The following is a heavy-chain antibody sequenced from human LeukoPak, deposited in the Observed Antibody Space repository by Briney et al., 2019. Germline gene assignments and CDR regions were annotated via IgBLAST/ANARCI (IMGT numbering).Heavy chain of an antibody. CDR2: IYYSGST. D-gene: IGHD3-10*01. V-gene: IGHV4-39*07. CDR1: GGYISSSSYY. Sequence: SETLSLTCTVSGGYISSSSYYWGWLRQPPGKGLERIGSIYYSGSTYYNPSLKSRVTISVDTSKNQFSLKLSSVTAADTAVYYCARDSSPFYGSGNPEWFDPWGQGTLVTVSS. CDR3: ARDSSPFYGSGNPEWFDP. J-gene: IGHJ5*02.